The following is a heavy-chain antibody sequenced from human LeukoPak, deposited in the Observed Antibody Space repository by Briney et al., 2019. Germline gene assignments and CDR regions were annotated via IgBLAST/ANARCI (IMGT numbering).Heavy chain of an antibody. Sequence: ASVEVSCKASGYTFTSYGISWVRQAPGQGLEWMGGIIPIFGTANYAQKFQGRVTITADESTSTAYMELSSLRSEDTAVYYCARDAREVRGGSIRAARPRFDYWGQGTLVTVSS. D-gene: IGHD6-6*01. CDR1: GYTFTSYG. V-gene: IGHV1-69*13. J-gene: IGHJ4*02. CDR2: IIPIFGTA. CDR3: ARDAREVRGGSIRAARPRFDY.